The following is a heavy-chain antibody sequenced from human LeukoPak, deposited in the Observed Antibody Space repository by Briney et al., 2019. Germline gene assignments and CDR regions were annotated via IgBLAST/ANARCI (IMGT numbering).Heavy chain of an antibody. CDR3: ARDSGYDILTGSYAFDI. V-gene: IGHV3-21*01. J-gene: IGHJ3*02. CDR2: ISSSSSYI. D-gene: IGHD3-9*01. Sequence: GGSLRLSCAASGFTFSSYSMNWVRQAPGKGLEWVSSISSSSSYIYYADSVKGRFTISRDNAKNPLYLQMNSLRAEDTAVYYCARDSGYDILTGSYAFDIWGRGTMVTVSS. CDR1: GFTFSSYS.